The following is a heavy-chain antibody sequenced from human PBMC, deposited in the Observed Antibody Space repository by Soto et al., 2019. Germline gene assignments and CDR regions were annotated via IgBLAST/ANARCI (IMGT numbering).Heavy chain of an antibody. CDR2: ISYDGSNK. D-gene: IGHD6-13*01. CDR3: ARDQAEAYSSSWRAFDI. Sequence: QVQLVESGGGVVQPGRSLRLSCAASGFTFSSYAMHWVRQAPGKGLEWVAVISYDGSNKYYADSVKGRFTISRDNSKNTLYLQMNSLRAEDTAVYYCARDQAEAYSSSWRAFDIWGQGTMVTVSS. J-gene: IGHJ3*02. CDR1: GFTFSSYA. V-gene: IGHV3-30-3*01.